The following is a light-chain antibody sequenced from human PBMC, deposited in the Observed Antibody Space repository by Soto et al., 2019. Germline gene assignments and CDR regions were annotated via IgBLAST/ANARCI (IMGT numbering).Light chain of an antibody. V-gene: IGKV1-33*01. Sequence: DIQMTQSPSSLSASVGDRVTITCQASQDITSYLNWYQHNPGRAPKLLIYDVSILEEGVPPRFSGSGSGTDFTLTISSLQPEDVATYYCQHCDYLPIFGPGTTVDFK. CDR3: QHCDYLPI. CDR2: DVS. CDR1: QDITSY. J-gene: IGKJ3*01.